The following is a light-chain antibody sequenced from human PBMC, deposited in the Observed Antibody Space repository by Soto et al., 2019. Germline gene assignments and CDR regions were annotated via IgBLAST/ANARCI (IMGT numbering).Light chain of an antibody. CDR1: QSINRH. CDR2: DAS. CDR3: QQRSNWPPVT. V-gene: IGKV3-11*01. J-gene: IGKJ4*01. Sequence: EIVLTQSPATLSLSPGERATLSCRASQSINRHLAWYRQKPGQAPRLLIYDASNRATGIPARFSGSGSGTDFTLTISSPEPEDFGVYYCQQRSNWPPVTFGGGTKVEIK.